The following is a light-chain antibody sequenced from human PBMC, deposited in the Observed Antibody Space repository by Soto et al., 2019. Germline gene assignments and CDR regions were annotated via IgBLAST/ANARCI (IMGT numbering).Light chain of an antibody. CDR2: GAS. V-gene: IGKV3-15*01. Sequence: EIVMTQSPATLSVSPGERATLSCRASHSVSSNLAWYQQKPGQAPRLLIYGASTRATGIPARFSGSGSGTEFTLTISSLQSEDFAVYYCQHYSSSPPAITFGQGTRLEIK. CDR1: HSVSSN. CDR3: QHYSSSPPAIT. J-gene: IGKJ5*01.